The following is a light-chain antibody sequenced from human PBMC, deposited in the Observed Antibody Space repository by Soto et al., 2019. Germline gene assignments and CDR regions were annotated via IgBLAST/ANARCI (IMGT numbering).Light chain of an antibody. V-gene: IGLV3-9*01. CDR1: NIGSKN. CDR2: RDS. J-gene: IGLJ3*02. CDR3: QVWDSSTARV. Sequence: SYELTQPLSVSVALGQTARITCGGNNIGSKNVHWQKPGQAPVLVIYRDSNRPSGIPERFSGSNSGNTATLTISRAQAGDEADYYCQVWDSSTARVFGGGTKLTVL.